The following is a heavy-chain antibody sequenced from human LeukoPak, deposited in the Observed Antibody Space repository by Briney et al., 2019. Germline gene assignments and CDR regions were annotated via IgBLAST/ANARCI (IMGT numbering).Heavy chain of an antibody. J-gene: IGHJ4*02. V-gene: IGHV3-30-3*01. CDR2: ISYDGSNK. Sequence: GRSLRLSCAASGFTFSSYAMHWVCQAPGKGLEWVAVISYDGSNKYYADSVKGRFTISRDNSKNTQYLQMNSLRAEDTAVYYCARDRYQLVRGGADYWGQGTLVTVSS. CDR3: ARDRYQLVRGGADY. CDR1: GFTFSSYA. D-gene: IGHD6-6*01.